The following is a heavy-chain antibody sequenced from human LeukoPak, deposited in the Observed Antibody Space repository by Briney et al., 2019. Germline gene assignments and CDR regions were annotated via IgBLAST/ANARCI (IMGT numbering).Heavy chain of an antibody. V-gene: IGHV3-30*02. CDR2: IRYDGSNK. CDR3: ARRGIAVAGSFDY. CDR1: GFTFSSYG. D-gene: IGHD6-19*01. J-gene: IGHJ4*02. Sequence: GGSLRLSCAASGFTFSSYGMHWVRQAPGKGLEWVAFIRYDGSNKHYADSVKGRFTISRDNSKNTLYLQMNSLRAEDTAVYYCARRGIAVAGSFDYWGQGTLVTVSS.